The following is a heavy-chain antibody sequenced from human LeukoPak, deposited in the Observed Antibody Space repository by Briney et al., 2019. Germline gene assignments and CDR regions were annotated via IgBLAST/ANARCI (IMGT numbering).Heavy chain of an antibody. V-gene: IGHV3-48*01. CDR2: ISGGSGSI. CDR3: ARGERSIAVAENYGMDV. CDR1: GFTFSSYS. J-gene: IGHJ6*02. D-gene: IGHD6-19*01. Sequence: PGGSLRLSCAASGFTFSSYSMNWVRQAPGKRLEWLSYISGGSGSIIHADSVRGRFTISRDDAMNSLYLQMNSLRAEDTAVYCCARGERSIAVAENYGMDVWGQGTTVTVSS.